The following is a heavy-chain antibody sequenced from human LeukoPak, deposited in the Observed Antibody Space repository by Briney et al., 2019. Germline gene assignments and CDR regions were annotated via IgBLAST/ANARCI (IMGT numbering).Heavy chain of an antibody. CDR2: ISGSGGST. CDR3: AKAGYDILTGYYGSFDY. CDR1: GFTFSTYA. J-gene: IGHJ4*02. Sequence: GGSLRLSCVASGFTFSTYAMHWVRQAPGKGLEWVSAISGSGGSTYYADSVKGRFTISRDNSKNTLYLQMNSLRAEDTAVYYCAKAGYDILTGYYGSFDYWGQGTLVTVSS. D-gene: IGHD3-9*01. V-gene: IGHV3-23*01.